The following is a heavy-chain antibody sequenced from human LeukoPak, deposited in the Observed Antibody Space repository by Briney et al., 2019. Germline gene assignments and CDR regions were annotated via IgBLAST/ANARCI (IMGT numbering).Heavy chain of an antibody. CDR3: TYSRAFDY. V-gene: IGHV4-34*01. Sequence: WIRQXPXXGLEWIGEINHSGSTNYNPSLKSRVTISVDTSKNQFSLKLSSVTAADTAVYYCTYSRAFDYWGQGTLVTVSS. J-gene: IGHJ4*02. D-gene: IGHD2-15*01. CDR2: INHSGST.